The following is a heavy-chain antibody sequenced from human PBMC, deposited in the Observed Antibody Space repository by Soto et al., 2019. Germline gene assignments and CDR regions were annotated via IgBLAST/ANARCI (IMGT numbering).Heavy chain of an antibody. CDR3: AGMGSTTVTEWGYYFYGMDV. CDR2: VSSSTSYM. Sequence: EVQLVESGGGLVKPGGSLRLSCAASGFTFSSYSMNWVRQAPGKGLEWVSSVSSSTSYMYYADSVKGRFTISRDNAKNALGLQMDGLGDEETGVYYGAGMGSTTVTEWGYYFYGMDVLGQGATVTVSS. V-gene: IGHV3-21*04. CDR1: GFTFSSYS. D-gene: IGHD4-17*01. J-gene: IGHJ6*01.